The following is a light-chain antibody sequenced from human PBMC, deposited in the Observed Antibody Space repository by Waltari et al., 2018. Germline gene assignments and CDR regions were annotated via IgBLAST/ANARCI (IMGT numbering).Light chain of an antibody. CDR1: QDIINA. V-gene: IGKV1-NL1*01. Sequence: DIQMTQSPSSLSGSVGDRVTISCRASQDIINALAWYQHKLGRAPKLLIYEASSLESGVPSRFSGRGSGTTYTLTIDSLQSDDSATYFCQQYISYPLTFGGGSKIEI. CDR3: QQYISYPLT. J-gene: IGKJ4*01. CDR2: EAS.